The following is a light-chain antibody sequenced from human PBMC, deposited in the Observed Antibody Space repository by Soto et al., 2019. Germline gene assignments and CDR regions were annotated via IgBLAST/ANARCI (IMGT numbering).Light chain of an antibody. V-gene: IGKV3-11*01. CDR3: QQRLNWPPG. CDR2: DAS. CDR1: QSVTNY. J-gene: IGKJ1*01. Sequence: EIFLTQSPDTLSLSPGERSTLTCRASQSVTNYIAWYQQRPGQAPRLLIYDASNRATGVPARFSGSRSGTDFTLTISDLEPADFGLYYRQQRLNWPPGFGQGTKGDIK.